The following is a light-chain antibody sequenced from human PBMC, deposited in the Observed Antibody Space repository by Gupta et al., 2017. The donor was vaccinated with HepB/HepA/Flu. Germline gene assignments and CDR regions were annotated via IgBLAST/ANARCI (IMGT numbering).Light chain of an antibody. J-gene: IGKJ4*01. CDR3: MQALQPLT. CDR1: QSLLHSNGYNY. V-gene: IGKV2-28*01. CDR2: WGS. Sequence: DLVMTQSPLSLPVTPGEPASISCRSSQSLLHSNGYNYLDWYLQKPGQSPQLLIYWGSNRASGVPDRFSGSGSGTDFTLKISRVEAEDVGVYYCMQALQPLTFGGGTKMEIK.